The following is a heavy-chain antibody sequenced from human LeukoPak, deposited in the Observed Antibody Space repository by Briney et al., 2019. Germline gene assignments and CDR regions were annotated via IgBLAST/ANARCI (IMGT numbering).Heavy chain of an antibody. CDR2: IYSGGST. Sequence: GGSLRLSCAASGFTVSSNYMSWVRQAPGKGLEWVSVIYSGGSTYYADSVKGRFTISRDNSKNTLYLQMNTLRAEDTAVYSCARGADGVSSNSRGWFDPWGQGTLVTVSS. V-gene: IGHV3-66*01. CDR3: ARGADGVSSNSRGWFDP. D-gene: IGHD2-15*01. J-gene: IGHJ5*02. CDR1: GFTVSSNY.